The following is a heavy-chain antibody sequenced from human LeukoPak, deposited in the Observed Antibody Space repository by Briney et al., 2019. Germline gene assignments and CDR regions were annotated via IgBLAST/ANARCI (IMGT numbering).Heavy chain of an antibody. CDR1: GGSISSGSYY. CDR3: ARANGSHRDAFDI. CDR2: IYTSGST. D-gene: IGHD1-26*01. Sequence: SETLSLTCTVSGGSISSGSYYWSWIRQPAGKGLEWIGRIYTSGSTNYNPSLKSRFTISVGTSKNPFSLTLSSVTAADTAVYYCARANGSHRDAFDIWGQGTMVTVSS. V-gene: IGHV4-61*02. J-gene: IGHJ3*02.